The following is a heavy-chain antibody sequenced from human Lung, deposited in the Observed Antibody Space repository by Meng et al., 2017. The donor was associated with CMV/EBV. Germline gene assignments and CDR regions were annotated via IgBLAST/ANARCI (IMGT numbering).Heavy chain of an antibody. Sequence: ASXXVSCKASGYTFADYFINWVRQAPGQGLEWMGRINPRGGGPNYVQKYQDRVTLTMDTSITTAYLEKNGLTSDDTAVYYWAREAETDNDDWGQGTLVTVSS. CDR3: AREAETDNDD. CDR1: GYTFADYF. V-gene: IGHV1-2*02. CDR2: INPRGGGP. J-gene: IGHJ4*02. D-gene: IGHD1-14*01.